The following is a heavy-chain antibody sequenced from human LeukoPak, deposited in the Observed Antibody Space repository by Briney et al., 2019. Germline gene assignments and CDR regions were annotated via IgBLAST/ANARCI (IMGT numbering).Heavy chain of an antibody. CDR1: GFTCSSYT. V-gene: IGHV3-23*01. CDR3: VKEARYCNGGSCYAVLDY. D-gene: IGHD2-15*01. Sequence: GGSLSRYCAASGFTCSSYTMSCVRQAPGKGLEWVSAVSGSGGTKYYTDSVKGRFTISRDNSKNTLYLQMNSLRVEDTAVYYCVKEARYCNGGSCYAVLDYWGQGTLVTVSS. J-gene: IGHJ4*02. CDR2: VSGSGGTK.